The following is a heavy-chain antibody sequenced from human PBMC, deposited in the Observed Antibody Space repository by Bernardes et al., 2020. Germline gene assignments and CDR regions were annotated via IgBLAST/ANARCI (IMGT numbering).Heavy chain of an antibody. CDR2: ISWNSGSI. D-gene: IGHD3-22*01. Sequence: GGSLRLSCAASGFTFEDYAMHWVRQAPGKGLEWVSGISWNSGSIGYADSVKGRFTISRDNAKNSLYLQMNSLRAEDTALYYCAKTPRTEYYDSSGYPDYWGQGTLVTVSS. CDR3: AKTPRTEYYDSSGYPDY. CDR1: GFTFEDYA. V-gene: IGHV3-9*01. J-gene: IGHJ4*02.